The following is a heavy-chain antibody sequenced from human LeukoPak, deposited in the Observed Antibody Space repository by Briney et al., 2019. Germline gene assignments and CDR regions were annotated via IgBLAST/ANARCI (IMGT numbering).Heavy chain of an antibody. Sequence: MPSETLSLTCTVSGGSIRSYYWSWIRQPPGKRLEWIGYIYSSGSTNYNPSFKSRVTISVDTSKNQFSLKLSSVTAADTAVYYCARDFRHYYDSSGYYHFDYWGQGTLVTVSS. CDR3: ARDFRHYYDSSGYYHFDY. CDR1: GGSIRSYY. CDR2: IYSSGST. D-gene: IGHD3-22*01. V-gene: IGHV4-4*08. J-gene: IGHJ4*02.